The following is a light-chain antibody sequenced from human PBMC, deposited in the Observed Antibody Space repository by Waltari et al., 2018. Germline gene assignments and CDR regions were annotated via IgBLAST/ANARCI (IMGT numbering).Light chain of an antibody. J-gene: IGKJ4*01. V-gene: IGKV3-11*01. CDR3: QHRANWPLT. CDR2: ESS. Sequence: EIVLTQSTATLSLSQGERATLSCRTSQSISTYLGWYQQKPGQAPRLLFYESSRRATDLPGWFSSSGSGTDFTLAISSLEPEDLAVYYYQHRANWPLTFGGGTKVEIK. CDR1: QSISTY.